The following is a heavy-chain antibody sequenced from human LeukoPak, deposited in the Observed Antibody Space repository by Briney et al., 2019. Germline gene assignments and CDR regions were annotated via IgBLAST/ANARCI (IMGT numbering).Heavy chain of an antibody. V-gene: IGHV3-48*04. CDR1: GFTFSSYS. J-gene: IGHJ5*02. CDR2: ISSSSSTI. CDR3: ARDGLKTYQLLFNWFDP. Sequence: GGSLRLSCAASGFTFSSYSMNWVRQAPGKGLEWVSYISSSSSTIYYADSVKGRFTISRDNAKNSLYLQMNSLRAEDTALYHCARDGLKTYQLLFNWFDPWGQGTLVTVSS. D-gene: IGHD2-2*01.